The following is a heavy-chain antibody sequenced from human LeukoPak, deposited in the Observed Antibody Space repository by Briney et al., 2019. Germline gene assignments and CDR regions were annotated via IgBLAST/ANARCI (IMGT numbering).Heavy chain of an antibody. CDR3: ASQVYYGSGSPDLYYYYYYGRDV. Sequence: GGSLRLSCAASGFTVSSNYMSWVRQAPGKGLEWVSVIYSGGSTYYADSVKGRFTISRDNSKNALYLQMNRLRAEDSAEYYCASQVYYGSGSPDLYYYYYYGRDVWGQGTTVTVSS. CDR1: GFTVSSNY. D-gene: IGHD3-10*01. J-gene: IGHJ6*02. V-gene: IGHV3-66*04. CDR2: IYSGGST.